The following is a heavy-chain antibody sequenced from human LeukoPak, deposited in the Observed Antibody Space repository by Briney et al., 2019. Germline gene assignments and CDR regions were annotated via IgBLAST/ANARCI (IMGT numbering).Heavy chain of an antibody. D-gene: IGHD5-12*01. CDR2: INSDGSSA. J-gene: IGHJ4*02. Sequence: SGGSLRLSCAASGFAFSSYWMHWVRQAPGKGLVWVSRINSDGSSASYADSVKGRFTISRDNAKNTLYLQMNSLRAEDTAVYYCTRDISGYEANTFDYWGQGTLVTVSS. CDR1: GFAFSSYW. V-gene: IGHV3-74*01. CDR3: TRDISGYEANTFDY.